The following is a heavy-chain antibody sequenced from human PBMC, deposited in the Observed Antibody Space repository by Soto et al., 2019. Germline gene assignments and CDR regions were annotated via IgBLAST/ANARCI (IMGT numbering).Heavy chain of an antibody. Sequence: EVQLVESGGGLVKPGGSLRLSCAASGFTFSNVWMNWVRQAPGKGLEWVGRIKSKTDGGTTDYAAPVKGRFTISRDDSNNTLYLQMKSLKTEDTAVYYCTPLALKYSSGWYEFSDWGQGTRVTVSS. J-gene: IGHJ4*02. V-gene: IGHV3-15*07. CDR3: TPLALKYSSGWYEFSD. CDR1: GFTFSNVW. D-gene: IGHD6-19*01. CDR2: IKSKTDGGTT.